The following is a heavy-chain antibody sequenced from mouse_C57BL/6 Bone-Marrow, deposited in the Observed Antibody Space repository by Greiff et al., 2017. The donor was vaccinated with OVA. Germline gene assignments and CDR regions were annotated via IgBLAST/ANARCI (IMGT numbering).Heavy chain of an antibody. CDR1: GYSITSGYY. Sequence: DVKLQESGPGLVKPSQSLSLTCSVTGYSITSGYYWNWIRQFPGNKLEWMGYISYDGSNNYNPSLKNRISITRDTSKNQFFLKLNSVTTEDTATYYCARASSGPTWFAYWGQGTLVTVSA. D-gene: IGHD3-2*02. CDR2: ISYDGSN. CDR3: ARASSGPTWFAY. V-gene: IGHV3-6*01. J-gene: IGHJ3*01.